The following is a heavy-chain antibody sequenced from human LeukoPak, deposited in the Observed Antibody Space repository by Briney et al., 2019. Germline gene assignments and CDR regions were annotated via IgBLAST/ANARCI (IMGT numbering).Heavy chain of an antibody. CDR3: ARVRCPGRWGTSCYRKGAFDI. V-gene: IGHV1-46*01. CDR2: INPSGGST. J-gene: IGHJ3*02. Sequence: ASVKVSCKASGYTFTSYYMHWVRQAPGQGLEWMGIINPSGGSTSYAQKFQGRVTMTRDTSTSTVYMELSSLRSEDTAVYYCARVRCPGRWGTSCYRKGAFDIWGQGTMVTVSS. CDR1: GYTFTSYY. D-gene: IGHD2-2*01.